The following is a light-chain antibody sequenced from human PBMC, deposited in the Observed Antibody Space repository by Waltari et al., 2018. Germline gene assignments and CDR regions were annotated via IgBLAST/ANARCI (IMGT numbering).Light chain of an antibody. Sequence: QAALTQPPSVSGSPGQSVTISCTGTSSGIGGYNYVSWYQQHPGKAPKLMIYDVSKRPSGVSDRFSGSKSGNTASLTISGLQAEDEADYYCSSYAGSNTYVLFGGGTRLTVL. CDR1: SSGIGGYNY. J-gene: IGLJ2*01. CDR2: DVS. CDR3: SSYAGSNTYVL. V-gene: IGLV2-11*01.